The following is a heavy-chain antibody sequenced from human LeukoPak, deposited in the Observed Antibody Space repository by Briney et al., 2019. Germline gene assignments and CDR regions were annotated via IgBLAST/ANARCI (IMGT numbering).Heavy chain of an antibody. V-gene: IGHV4-59*01. CDR2: IYYSGST. CDR3: ARTIQLWPTFDY. J-gene: IGHJ4*02. D-gene: IGHD5-18*01. Sequence: PSETLSLTCTVSGGSISSYYWSWIRQPPGKGLEWIGYIYYSGSTNYNPSLKSRVTISVDTSKNQFSLKLSSVTAADTAVYYCARTIQLWPTFDYWGQGTLVTVSS. CDR1: GGSISSYY.